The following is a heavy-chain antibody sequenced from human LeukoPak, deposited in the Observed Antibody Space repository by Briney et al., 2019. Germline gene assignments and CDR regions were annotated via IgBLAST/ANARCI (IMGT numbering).Heavy chain of an antibody. V-gene: IGHV3-7*03. Sequence: GGSLRLSCAASGFTFTKYWMSWIRQAPGKGLEWVANINQDGNVKYYVDSMRGRFTISRDSAKNSLYLQMNSLRAEDTAVYYCARDENWGQGTLVTVSS. CDR1: GFTFTKYW. J-gene: IGHJ4*02. CDR2: INQDGNVK. CDR3: ARDEN.